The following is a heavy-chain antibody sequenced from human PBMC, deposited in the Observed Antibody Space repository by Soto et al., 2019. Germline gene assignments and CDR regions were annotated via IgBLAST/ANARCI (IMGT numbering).Heavy chain of an antibody. Sequence: QVQLVQSGAEVKRPGSSVKVSCKASGATFTFYSINWVRQAPGLGLEWMGRINPILSMSNYAQRFQGRVTMTADQSTSTAYMELSSLRSEDTAIYYCASSYGSGYRAFDYWGQGALVTVSS. V-gene: IGHV1-69*02. CDR1: GATFTFYS. D-gene: IGHD3-10*01. J-gene: IGHJ4*02. CDR3: ASSYGSGYRAFDY. CDR2: INPILSMS.